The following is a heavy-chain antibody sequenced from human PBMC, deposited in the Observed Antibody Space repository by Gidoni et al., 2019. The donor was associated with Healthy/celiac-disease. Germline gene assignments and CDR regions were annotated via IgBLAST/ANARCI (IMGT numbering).Heavy chain of an antibody. D-gene: IGHD3-22*01. V-gene: IGHV5-51*01. CDR1: GYSFTIYW. Sequence: EVQLVQSGAEVKQPGESLKISCKGSGYSFTIYWIGWVRQMHGKGLAWLGIIYPGDSDTRYSPSFQGQVTISADKSISTAYLQWSSLKAADTAMYYCARSPDYDSSGYYPDWYFDLWGRGTLVTVSS. CDR2: IYPGDSDT. J-gene: IGHJ2*01. CDR3: ARSPDYDSSGYYPDWYFDL.